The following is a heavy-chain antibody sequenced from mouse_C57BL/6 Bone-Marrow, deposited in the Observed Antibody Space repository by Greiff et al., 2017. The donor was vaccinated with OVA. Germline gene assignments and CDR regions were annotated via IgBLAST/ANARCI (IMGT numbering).Heavy chain of an antibody. V-gene: IGHV1-78*01. CDR2: IYPRDGST. CDR1: GYTFTDHT. D-gene: IGHD1-1*01. J-gene: IGHJ2*01. Sequence: VKLMESDAELVKPGASVKISCKVSGYTFTDHTIHWMKQRPEQGLEWIGYIYPRDGSTKYNEKFKGKATLTADKSSSTAYMQLNSLTSEDSAVYFCAREREYYYGSSYPYYFDYWGQGTTLTVSS. CDR3: AREREYYYGSSYPYYFDY.